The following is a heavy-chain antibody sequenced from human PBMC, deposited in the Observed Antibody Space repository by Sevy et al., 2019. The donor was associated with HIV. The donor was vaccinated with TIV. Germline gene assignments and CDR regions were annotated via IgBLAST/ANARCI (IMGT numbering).Heavy chain of an antibody. Sequence: GGSLRLSCAASGFTFSSYWMSWVRQAPGKGLEWVANIKQDGSEKDYVDSVKGRFTISRDNAKNSLYLQMNSLRAEDTAVYYCARGLHSYYYYYMDVWGKGTTVTVSS. V-gene: IGHV3-7*03. CDR1: GFTFSSYW. D-gene: IGHD4-4*01. CDR2: IKQDGSEK. CDR3: ARGLHSYYYYYMDV. J-gene: IGHJ6*03.